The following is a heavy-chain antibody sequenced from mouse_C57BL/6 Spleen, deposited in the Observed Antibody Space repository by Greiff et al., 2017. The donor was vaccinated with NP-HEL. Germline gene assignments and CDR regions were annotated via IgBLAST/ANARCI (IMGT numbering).Heavy chain of an antibody. V-gene: IGHV1-18*01. CDR1: GYTFTDYN. Sequence: VHVKQSGPELVKPGASVKIPCKASGYTFTDYNMDWVKQSHGKSLEWIGDINPNNGGTIYNQKFKGKATLTVDKSSSTAYMELRSLTSEDTAVYYCARGGYYSNYEYYFDYWGQGTTLTVSS. D-gene: IGHD2-5*01. CDR2: INPNNGGT. J-gene: IGHJ2*01. CDR3: ARGGYYSNYEYYFDY.